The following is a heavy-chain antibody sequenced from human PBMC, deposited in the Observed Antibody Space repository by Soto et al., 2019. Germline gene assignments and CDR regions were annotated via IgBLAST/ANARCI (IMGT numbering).Heavy chain of an antibody. CDR2: MSYSGNT. J-gene: IGHJ5*02. CDR1: GGSVSSGTFY. V-gene: IGHV4-61*01. Sequence: QVELQESGPGLVKPSETLSLTCTLSGGSVSSGTFYWSWIRQPQGKGLEWIGFMSYSGNTNYNPSLKSRVTISVDMFKNQFSLMLSSVTAADTAVYYCARGDAINWFAPWGKGTLVTVSS. D-gene: IGHD2-21*01. CDR3: ARGDAINWFAP.